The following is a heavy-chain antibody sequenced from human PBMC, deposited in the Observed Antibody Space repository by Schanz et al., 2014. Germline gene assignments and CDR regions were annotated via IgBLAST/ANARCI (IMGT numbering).Heavy chain of an antibody. V-gene: IGHV3-15*01. CDR3: TTYCDGGCAIDN. CDR1: GFTFSIYG. Sequence: EVQLLESGGGLVQPGGSLRLSCAASGFTFSIYGMSWVRQAPGKGLEWVGRIKSKTDGGTTDYAAPVKGRFTISRDDSKNTLLLQMNSLKTEDTAVYYCTTYCDGGCAIDNWGQGALVTVSS. J-gene: IGHJ4*02. CDR2: IKSKTDGGTT. D-gene: IGHD6-19*01.